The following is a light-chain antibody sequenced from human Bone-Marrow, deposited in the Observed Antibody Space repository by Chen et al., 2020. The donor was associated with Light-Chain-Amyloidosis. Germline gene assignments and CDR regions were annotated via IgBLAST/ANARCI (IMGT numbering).Light chain of an antibody. CDR2: DDR. CDR3: QVWDRSSDRPV. V-gene: IGLV3-21*02. J-gene: IGLJ3*02. Sequence: SYVLTQPSSASAAPGQTATIACGGNNIGPTSVHWYQQTPGQAPLLVVYDDRDRPSGLPERLSGSNSGTTATLTISRVEAGDEADYSCQVWDRSSDRPVFGGGTKLTVL. CDR1: NIGPTS.